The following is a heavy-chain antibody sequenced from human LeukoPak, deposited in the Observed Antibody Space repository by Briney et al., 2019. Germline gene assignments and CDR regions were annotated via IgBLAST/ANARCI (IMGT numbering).Heavy chain of an antibody. V-gene: IGHV3-7*01. J-gene: IGHJ4*02. CDR2: IKQDGSEK. Sequence: PGGSLRLSCAAFGFTFSDFWMSWVRQAPGKGLEWVANIKQDGSEKYYLDSVKGRFTISRDNAKNSLYLQVNSLRAEDTAVYYCARDKIGGPTLLDYWGQGTLVTVSS. D-gene: IGHD3-16*01. CDR3: ARDKIGGPTLLDY. CDR1: GFTFSDFW.